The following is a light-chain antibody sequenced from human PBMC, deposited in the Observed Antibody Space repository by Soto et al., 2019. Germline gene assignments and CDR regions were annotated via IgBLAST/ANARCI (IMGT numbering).Light chain of an antibody. J-gene: IGKJ2*01. CDR2: MAS. CDR3: QQYNTYS. V-gene: IGKV1-5*03. Sequence: DIQMTQSPSTLSASVGDRVSISCRASQSLNSWLAWYQQKPGKAPKLLIYMASTLESGVPSRFSGSGSGTEFTLTISSLQPDDFATYYCQQYNTYSFGQGTKLEIK. CDR1: QSLNSW.